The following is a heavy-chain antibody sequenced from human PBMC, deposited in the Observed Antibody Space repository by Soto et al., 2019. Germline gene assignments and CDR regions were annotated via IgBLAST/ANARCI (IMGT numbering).Heavy chain of an antibody. J-gene: IGHJ6*02. CDR1: GGSISSGGYY. V-gene: IGHV4-31*03. CDR3: ARGGNYGMDV. Sequence: PSSTLSLTCSVSGGSISSGGYYWSLIRQHPGKGLEWIGYIYYSGSTHYNPSLKSRVTISVDTSKNQFSLKLSSVTPADTALYYCARGGNYGMDVWGQGTTVTVSS. CDR2: IYYSGST. D-gene: IGHD2-15*01.